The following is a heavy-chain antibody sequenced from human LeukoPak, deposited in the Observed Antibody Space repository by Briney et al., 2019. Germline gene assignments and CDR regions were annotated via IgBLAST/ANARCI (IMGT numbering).Heavy chain of an antibody. V-gene: IGHV5-51*01. CDR1: GYSFTSYW. CDR3: ARLRAYCGGDCYSGIGY. D-gene: IGHD2-21*02. CDR2: IYPGDSDT. J-gene: IGHJ4*02. Sequence: GESLKISCKGSGYSFTSYWIGWVRQMPGKGLEWMGIIYPGDSDTRYSPSFQGQVTISADKSISTAYLQWSSLKASDTAMYNCARLRAYCGGDCYSGIGYWGQGTLVTVSS.